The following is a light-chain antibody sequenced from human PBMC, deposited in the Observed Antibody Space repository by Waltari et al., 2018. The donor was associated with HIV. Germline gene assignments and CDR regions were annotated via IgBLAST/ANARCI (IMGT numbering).Light chain of an antibody. CDR3: QQANSFLT. CDR2: AAS. V-gene: IGKV1D-12*01. CDR1: QSISNW. J-gene: IGKJ4*01. Sequence: DIHLTQSPSSVSASVGDTVTITCRASQSISNWLAWYQQQPGKAPKPLIYAASTLQSGVPSRFSGRGSGTDFTLTITNLQPEDFATYYCQQANSFLTFGGGTKVEIK.